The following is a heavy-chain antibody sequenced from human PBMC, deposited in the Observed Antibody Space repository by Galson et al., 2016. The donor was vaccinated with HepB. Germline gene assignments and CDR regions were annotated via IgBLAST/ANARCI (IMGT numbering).Heavy chain of an antibody. J-gene: IGHJ5*02. V-gene: IGHV3-23*01. CDR3: AGDCSSTSCYRGFDP. Sequence: SLRLSCAASGFTFNSYAMSWVRQAPGKGLEWVSTITGSGGSTYYADSVKGRFTISRDNSKNTLYVQMNSLRAEDTAIYYCAGDCSSTSCYRGFDPWGQGTLVTVSS. CDR2: ITGSGGST. D-gene: IGHD2-2*01. CDR1: GFTFNSYA.